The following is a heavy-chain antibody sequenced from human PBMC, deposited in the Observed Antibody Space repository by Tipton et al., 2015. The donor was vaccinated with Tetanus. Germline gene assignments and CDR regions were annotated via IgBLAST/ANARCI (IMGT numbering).Heavy chain of an antibody. J-gene: IGHJ2*01. CDR3: ARRLGPYTGDYIWHFDL. D-gene: IGHD3-3*01. V-gene: IGHV5-51*01. CDR1: GYNFNLYW. CDR2: IYPGDSDT. Sequence: QSGPEVKKPGESLKISCQGSGYNFNLYWIAWVRQMPGKGLEWMGIIYPGDSDTRYSPSFQGQVTISADKSSNTAYLQWSSLKASDTAMYYCARRLGPYTGDYIWHFDLWGRGTLVTVSS.